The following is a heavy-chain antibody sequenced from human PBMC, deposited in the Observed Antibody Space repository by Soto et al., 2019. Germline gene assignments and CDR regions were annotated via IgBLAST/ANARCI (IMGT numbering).Heavy chain of an antibody. D-gene: IGHD3-10*01. Sequence: PSETLSLTCTVSGGSISSSSYYWGWIRQPQGKGLEWIGSIYYSGSTYYNPSLKSRVTISVDTSKNQFSLKLSSVTAADTAVYYCARPVARYYGSGNPDWFDPWGQGTLVTVSS. V-gene: IGHV4-39*01. J-gene: IGHJ5*02. CDR1: GGSISSSSYY. CDR2: IYYSGST. CDR3: ARPVARYYGSGNPDWFDP.